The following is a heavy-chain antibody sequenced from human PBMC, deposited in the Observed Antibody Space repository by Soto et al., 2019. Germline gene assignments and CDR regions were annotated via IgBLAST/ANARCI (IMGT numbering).Heavy chain of an antibody. CDR2: IYSGGST. J-gene: IGHJ3*02. V-gene: IGHV3-66*01. D-gene: IGHD3-3*01. CDR1: GFTVSSNY. CDR3: ARDRSTIYAFDI. Sequence: EVQLVESGGGLVQPGGSLRLSCAASGFTVSSNYMSWVRQAPGKGLEWVSVIYSGGSTYYADSVKGRFTISRDNSKNTLYLKISGLRAEDTAVYYCARDRSTIYAFDIWGQGRMVTVSS.